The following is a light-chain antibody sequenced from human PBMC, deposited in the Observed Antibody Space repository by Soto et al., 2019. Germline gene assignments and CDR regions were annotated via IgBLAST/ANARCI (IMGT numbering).Light chain of an antibody. CDR1: SSDVGGYNY. CDR2: EVN. V-gene: IGLV2-14*01. CDR3: SSYTTSSTLV. Sequence: QSALTQPASVSGSPGQSITISCTGTSSDVGGYNYVSWYQHHPGKAPKLIIYEVNNRPSGVSNRFSGSKSGNTASLTISGLQSEDEADYYCSSYTTSSTLVVGGGTKLTVL. J-gene: IGLJ3*02.